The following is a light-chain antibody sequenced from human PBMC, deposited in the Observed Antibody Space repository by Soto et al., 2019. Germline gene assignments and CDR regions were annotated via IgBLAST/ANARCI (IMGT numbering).Light chain of an antibody. Sequence: EIVLTQSPATLSLSPGERATLSCRASQSVSSYLAWYQQKPGQAPRLLIYDASNRATGIPARFSGSGSGTAFTPTISSLEPEDFAVYYCQQRSNWQTFGGGNKVAIK. V-gene: IGKV3-11*01. CDR2: DAS. CDR1: QSVSSY. CDR3: QQRSNWQT. J-gene: IGKJ4*01.